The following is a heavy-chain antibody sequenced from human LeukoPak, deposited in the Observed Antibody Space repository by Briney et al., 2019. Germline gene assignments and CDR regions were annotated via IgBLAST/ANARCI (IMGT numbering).Heavy chain of an antibody. V-gene: IGHV4-4*02. Sequence: SETLSLTCAVSVGSISSGNWWSWVRQSPGKGLEWIEEIYHNGTPNYSPSLKSRVTISADTFKNHFSLKLTSVTAADTAVYYCATAPILRGEGGEHYKYGMDVWGQGTTVIVSS. D-gene: IGHD2-2*02. J-gene: IGHJ6*02. CDR2: IYHNGTP. CDR1: VGSISSGNW. CDR3: ATAPILRGEGGEHYKYGMDV.